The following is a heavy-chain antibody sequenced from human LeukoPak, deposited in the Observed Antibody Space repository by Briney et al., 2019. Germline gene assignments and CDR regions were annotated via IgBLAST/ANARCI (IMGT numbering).Heavy chain of an antibody. Sequence: KLGESLKISCKGSGYSFTNYWIGWVRQMPGKGLEWMGVIYPGDSDTRYSPSFQGQVTISADKSISTAYLQWSSLKASDTALYYCARPSSSWYDNFDYWGQGTLVTVSS. V-gene: IGHV5-51*01. CDR1: GYSFTNYW. J-gene: IGHJ4*02. CDR2: IYPGDSDT. CDR3: ARPSSSWYDNFDY. D-gene: IGHD6-13*01.